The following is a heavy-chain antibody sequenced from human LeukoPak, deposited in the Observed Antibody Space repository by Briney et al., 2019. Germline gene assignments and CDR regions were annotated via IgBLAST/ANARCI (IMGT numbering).Heavy chain of an antibody. CDR2: IKQDGSEK. CDR3: ARVGSDGLRYFDWSGYYYYYMDV. V-gene: IGHV3-7*01. CDR1: GFTFSSYW. J-gene: IGHJ6*03. D-gene: IGHD3-9*01. Sequence: QSGGSLRLSCAASGFTFSSYWMSWVRQAPGKGLEWVANIKQDGSEKYYVDSVKGRFTISRDNAKNSLYLQMNSLRAEDTAVYYCARVGSDGLRYFDWSGYYYYYMDVWGKGTTVTVSS.